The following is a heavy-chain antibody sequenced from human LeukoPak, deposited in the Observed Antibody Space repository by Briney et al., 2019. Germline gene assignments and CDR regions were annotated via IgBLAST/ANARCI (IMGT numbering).Heavy chain of an antibody. CDR2: IDNGGTTT. J-gene: IGHJ4*02. CDR3: ARVRSDYSSSSPPDY. V-gene: IGHV3-74*01. Sequence: GGSLRLSCVASGFSFSTYWMHWVRQAPGKGLVWVSRIDNGGTTTLYVDSVRGRFTISRDNAKNTLYLQMNSLRAEDTAIYFCARVRSDYSSSSPPDYWGQGTPVTVSS. CDR1: GFSFSTYW. D-gene: IGHD6-6*01.